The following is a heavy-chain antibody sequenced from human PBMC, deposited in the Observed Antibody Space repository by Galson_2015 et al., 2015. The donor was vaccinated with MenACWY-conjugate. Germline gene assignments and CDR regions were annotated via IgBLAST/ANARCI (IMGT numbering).Heavy chain of an antibody. CDR1: GDSVSSHSAA. CDR2: TYYRSKWYN. Sequence: CAISGDSVSSHSAAWNWIRQSPSRGLEWLGRTYYRSKWYNDYAVSVKSRITINPGTSKNQFSLHLNSVTPEDTAVYYCARVRGVSHNWFDPWCQGTLVTVSS. V-gene: IGHV6-1*01. J-gene: IGHJ5*02. CDR3: ARVRGVSHNWFDP. D-gene: IGHD2-15*01.